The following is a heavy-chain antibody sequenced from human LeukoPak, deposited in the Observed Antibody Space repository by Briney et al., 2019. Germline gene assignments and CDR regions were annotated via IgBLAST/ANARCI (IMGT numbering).Heavy chain of an antibody. J-gene: IGHJ6*03. V-gene: IGHV1-2*02. CDR2: FNPNIGDS. Sequence: ASVKVSCKASGGTFSSYAISWVRQAPRQGLEWMGWFNPNIGDSKFAQKFQGRVTMTMDMSISTAYMELSRLRSDDTAIYYCVRWRYSYYYMDVWGEGTTVTISS. CDR3: VRWRYSYYYMDV. CDR1: GGTFSSYA. D-gene: IGHD3-9*01.